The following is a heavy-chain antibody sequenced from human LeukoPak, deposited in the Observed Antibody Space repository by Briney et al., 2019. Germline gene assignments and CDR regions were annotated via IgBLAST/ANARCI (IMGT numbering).Heavy chain of an antibody. J-gene: IGHJ4*02. V-gene: IGHV3-23*01. D-gene: IGHD7-27*01. Sequence: GGSLRLSCAASGFTLRSSATAWVRQAPGKGLEWVSTISGGGVITHYADSVKGRFTISRDNSKNTMYLQMNSLGTEDTAIYYCAKVGNSFDSWGQGTLVTVSS. CDR3: AKVGNSFDS. CDR2: ISGGGVIT. CDR1: GFTLRSSA.